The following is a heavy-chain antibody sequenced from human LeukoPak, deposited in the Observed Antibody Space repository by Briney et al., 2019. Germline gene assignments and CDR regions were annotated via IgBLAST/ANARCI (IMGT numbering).Heavy chain of an antibody. CDR1: GFTFSSYG. Sequence: PGRSLRLSCAASGFTFSSYGMHWVRQAPGKGLEWGAVISYDGSNKYYADSVKGRFTISRDNSKNTLYLQMNRLRAEDTAVYYCARAGGVRGVTEPDFDYWGQGTLVTVSS. J-gene: IGHJ4*02. V-gene: IGHV3-30*03. CDR3: ARAGGVRGVTEPDFDY. CDR2: ISYDGSNK. D-gene: IGHD3-10*01.